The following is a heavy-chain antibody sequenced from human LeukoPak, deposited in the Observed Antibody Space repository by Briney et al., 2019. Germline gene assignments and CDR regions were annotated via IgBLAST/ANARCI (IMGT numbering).Heavy chain of an antibody. V-gene: IGHV3-30*18. J-gene: IGHJ3*01. D-gene: IGHD3-10*01. CDR3: AKDSNLWAYTMVGGT. Sequence: PGKSLRLSCAASGFTFSGYGMHWVRQAPGKGLEWVAVISYDGSNEYYADSVKGRFAISRDNSKNTLYLQMNSLRAEDTAVYYCAKDSNLWAYTMVGGTWGQGTMVTVSS. CDR2: ISYDGSNE. CDR1: GFTFSGYG.